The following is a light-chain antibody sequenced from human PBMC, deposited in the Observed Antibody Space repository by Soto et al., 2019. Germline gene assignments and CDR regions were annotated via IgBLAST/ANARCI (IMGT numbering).Light chain of an antibody. CDR3: QQYDSTPLYT. V-gene: IGKV3-20*01. J-gene: IGKJ2*01. Sequence: EIVLTQSPGTLSLSPGERATLSCRASQSVRRNYLAWYRQKPGQAPRLLIYGATSRATGIPDRFSGSGCGTDFTLTISRLEREDFAVYSCQQYDSTPLYTFGQGTKLEI. CDR1: QSVRRNY. CDR2: GAT.